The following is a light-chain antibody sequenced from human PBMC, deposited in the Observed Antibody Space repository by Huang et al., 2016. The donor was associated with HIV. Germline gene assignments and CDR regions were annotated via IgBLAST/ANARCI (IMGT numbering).Light chain of an antibody. V-gene: IGKV3D-20*01. CDR2: DVS. J-gene: IGKJ2*01. CDR3: QQYGSSPYT. Sequence: EIVLTQSPATLSLSPGERATLSCGASQNVNSNYLAWYQQRPGLAPRLLMYDVSDRATGIPDRFNGSGSGTDFTLTISRLEPEDFAVYYCQQYGSSPYTFGQGTKLEIK. CDR1: QNVNSNY.